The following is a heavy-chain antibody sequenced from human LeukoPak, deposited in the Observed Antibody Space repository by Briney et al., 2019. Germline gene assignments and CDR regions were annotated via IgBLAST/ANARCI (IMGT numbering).Heavy chain of an antibody. Sequence: GGSLRLSCAASGFTFSSYGMHWVRQAPGKGLEWVAVISYDGSNKYYADSVKGRFTISRDNSKNTLYLEMDSLRAEDTAVYYCAKDLNVGYYDYVWGSYRSPDYWGQGTLVTVSS. V-gene: IGHV3-30*18. CDR2: ISYDGSNK. D-gene: IGHD3-16*02. CDR3: AKDLNVGYYDYVWGSYRSPDY. J-gene: IGHJ4*02. CDR1: GFTFSSYG.